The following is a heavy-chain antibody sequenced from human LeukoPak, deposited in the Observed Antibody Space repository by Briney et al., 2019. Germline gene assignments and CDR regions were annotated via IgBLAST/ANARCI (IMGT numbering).Heavy chain of an antibody. Sequence: SETLSLTCAVYGGSFSGYYWSWIRQPPGKGLEWIGEINHSGSTNYNPSLKSRVTISVDTSKNQFSLKLSSVTAADTAVYYCAHSSGWYALDYWGQGTLVTVSS. V-gene: IGHV4-34*03. CDR3: AHSSGWYALDY. CDR2: INHSGST. J-gene: IGHJ4*02. D-gene: IGHD3-22*01. CDR1: GGSFSGYY.